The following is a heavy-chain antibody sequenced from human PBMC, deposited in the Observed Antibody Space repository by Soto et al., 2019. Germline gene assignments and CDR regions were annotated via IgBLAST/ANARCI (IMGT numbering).Heavy chain of an antibody. V-gene: IGHV3-11*05. CDR1: GFTFSDYY. D-gene: IGHD3-9*01. CDR2: ISSSSSYT. J-gene: IGHJ3*02. Sequence: QVQLVESGGGLVKPGGSLRLSCAASGFTFSDYYMSWIRQAPGKGLEWVSYISSSSSYTNYADSVKGRFNISRDNAKNSLYLQMNSLRAEDTAVYYCARDADILTGSDAFDIWGQGTMVTVSS. CDR3: ARDADILTGSDAFDI.